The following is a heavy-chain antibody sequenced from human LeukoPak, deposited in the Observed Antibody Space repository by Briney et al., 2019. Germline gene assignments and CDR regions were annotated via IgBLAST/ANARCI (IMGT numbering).Heavy chain of an antibody. V-gene: IGHV3-11*06. CDR2: ISSSSSYT. CDR3: ARENSGHYDY. D-gene: IGHD3-22*01. J-gene: IGHJ4*02. Sequence: GGSLRLSCAASGFTFSDYYMSWIRQAPGKGLEWVSYISSSSSYTNYADSVKGRFTISRDNAKNTLYLQMNSLRAEDTAVYYCARENSGHYDYWGQGTLVTVSS. CDR1: GFTFSDYY.